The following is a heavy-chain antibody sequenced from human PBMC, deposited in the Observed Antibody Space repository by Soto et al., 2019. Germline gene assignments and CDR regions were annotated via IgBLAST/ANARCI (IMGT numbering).Heavy chain of an antibody. D-gene: IGHD3-16*02. V-gene: IGHV1-8*01. Sequence: ASVKVSCKASGYTFTSYDINWVRQATGQGLEWMGWMNPNSGNTGYAQKFQGRVTMTGNTSISTAYMELSSLRSEDTAVYYCARGRGSNDYVWGSYLIYYYGMDVWGQGTTVTVSS. CDR3: ARGRGSNDYVWGSYLIYYYGMDV. J-gene: IGHJ6*02. CDR1: GYTFTSYD. CDR2: MNPNSGNT.